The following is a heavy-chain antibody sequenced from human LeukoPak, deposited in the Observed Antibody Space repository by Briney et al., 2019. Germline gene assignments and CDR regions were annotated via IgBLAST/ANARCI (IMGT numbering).Heavy chain of an antibody. CDR2: ISDDGRHK. CDR3: AKDRETTASGTFDY. Sequence: PGGSLRLSCAASGFTFSDYSMNWVRQAPGKGLEWVAVISDDGRHKNYADSVKGRFTISRDNSNNTLYLQMNSLRVEDTGVYYCAKDRETTASGTFDYWGQGTLVTVSS. V-gene: IGHV3-30*18. D-gene: IGHD6-13*01. CDR1: GFTFSDYS. J-gene: IGHJ4*02.